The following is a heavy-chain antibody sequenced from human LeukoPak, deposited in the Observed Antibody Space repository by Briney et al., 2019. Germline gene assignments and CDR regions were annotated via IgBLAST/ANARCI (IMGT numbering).Heavy chain of an antibody. CDR3: ASSPFYYYDSSGYFDY. Sequence: PGGSLRLSCAASGFTFSSYEMNWVRQAPGKGLEWVSYISSSGSTIYYADSVKGRFTISRDNAKNSLYLQMNSLRAEDTAVYYCASSPFYYYDSSGYFDYWGQGTLVTVSS. D-gene: IGHD3-22*01. V-gene: IGHV3-48*03. CDR2: ISSSGSTI. J-gene: IGHJ4*02. CDR1: GFTFSSYE.